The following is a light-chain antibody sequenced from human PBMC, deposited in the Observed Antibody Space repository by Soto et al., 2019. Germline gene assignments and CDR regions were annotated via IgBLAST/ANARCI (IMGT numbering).Light chain of an antibody. CDR3: QHYMSSVT. CDR1: QSVDTTF. V-gene: IGKV3-20*01. J-gene: IGKJ1*01. Sequence: EIVLPQSPGSLSLSPGQRATLSCRASQSVDTTFFAWYQKKPGQAPRLLIYGASKRATGIPDRFSGSGSGTDFTLIISRLEPEDFAVYYCQHYMSSVTFGQGTKVEIK. CDR2: GAS.